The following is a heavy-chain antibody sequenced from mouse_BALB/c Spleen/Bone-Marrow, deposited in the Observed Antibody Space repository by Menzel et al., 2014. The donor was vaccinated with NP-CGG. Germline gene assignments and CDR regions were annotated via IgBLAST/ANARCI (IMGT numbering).Heavy chain of an antibody. V-gene: IGHV1-18*01. Sequence: EVQLQQSGPELVKPGASLKISCKTSGYSFIDYTIHWVKQSHGKSLEVIGRISPNDGGTNYNQKFKGKATLTVDKSSSTAYMELRSLTSEDSAVYYCARGLWYYWGQGTTLTVSS. CDR3: ARGLWYY. CDR1: GYSFIDYT. D-gene: IGHD1-1*02. J-gene: IGHJ2*01. CDR2: ISPNDGGT.